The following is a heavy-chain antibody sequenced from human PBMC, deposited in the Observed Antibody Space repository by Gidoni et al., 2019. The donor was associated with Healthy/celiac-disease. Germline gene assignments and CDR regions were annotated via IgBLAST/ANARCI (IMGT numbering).Heavy chain of an antibody. V-gene: IGHV4-59*01. J-gene: IGHJ6*02. D-gene: IGHD2-2*01. CDR1: GGHISSYY. Sequence: QVQLHAPGPGPAKPAETLPLTCTVPGGHISSYYRRWIRQPPGKGLGWIGYIYYSGGTNYNPSLKNRVTISVDTSKNQFSLKLSSVPAADTAVYYCARDPRWGSSPYDMDVWGRGTTVTVSS. CDR3: ARDPRWGSSPYDMDV. CDR2: IYYSGGT.